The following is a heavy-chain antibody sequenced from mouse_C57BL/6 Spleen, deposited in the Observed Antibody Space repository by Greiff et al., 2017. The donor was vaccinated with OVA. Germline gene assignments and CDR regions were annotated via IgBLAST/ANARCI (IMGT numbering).Heavy chain of an antibody. J-gene: IGHJ4*01. CDR2: INPNNGGT. V-gene: IGHV1-22*01. D-gene: IGHD2-4*01. CDR1: GYTFTDYN. Sequence: EVKLQESGPELVKPGASVKMSCKASGYTFTDYNMHWVKQSHGKSLEWIGYINPNNGGTSYNQKFKGKATLTVNKSSSTAYMELRSLTSEDSAVYYCARVYDYDYAMDYWGQGTSVTVSS. CDR3: ARVYDYDYAMDY.